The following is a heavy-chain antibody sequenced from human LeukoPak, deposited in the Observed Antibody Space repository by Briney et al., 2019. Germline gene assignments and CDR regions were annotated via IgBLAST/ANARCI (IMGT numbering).Heavy chain of an antibody. CDR2: IIPIFGTT. Sequence: ASVKVSCKASGGTFSSYAISWVRQAPGQGLEWMGGIIPIFGTTNYAQKFQGRVTITADKPTSTAYMELSSLRSEDTAVYYCARGGIVGATTVPFDYWGQGTLVTVSS. V-gene: IGHV1-69*06. CDR1: GGTFSSYA. J-gene: IGHJ4*02. CDR3: ARGGIVGATTVPFDY. D-gene: IGHD1-26*01.